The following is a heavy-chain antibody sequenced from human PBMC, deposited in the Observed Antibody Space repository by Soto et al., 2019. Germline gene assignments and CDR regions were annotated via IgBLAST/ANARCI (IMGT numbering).Heavy chain of an antibody. D-gene: IGHD2-2*01. CDR1: GYTFSSYG. CDR2: INAYNGNT. V-gene: IGHV1-18*01. J-gene: IGHJ4*01. Sequence: GASVKVSCKASGYTFSSYGIGWVRQAPGQGLEWLGWINAYNGNTNYAQKFQGRVTITTDTSTSTAYMELKSLRSDDTAVYYCAGSSSFYSPFDYWGQGTLVTVSS. CDR3: AGSSSFYSPFDY.